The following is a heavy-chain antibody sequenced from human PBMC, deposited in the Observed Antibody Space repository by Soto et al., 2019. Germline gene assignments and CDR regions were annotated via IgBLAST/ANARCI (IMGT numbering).Heavy chain of an antibody. D-gene: IGHD2-21*01. CDR2: IYYGGAT. V-gene: IGHV4-59*08. CDR3: ASLGAYYLSLDP. CDR1: GGSFSPNY. Sequence: QVQLQESGPGLVKPSETLSLTCSLSGGSFSPNYWGWFRQSPGKGLEWVGYIYYGGATSYNPSLKSRVTISLETSKSHFSLRLSSVTAADTAVYYCASLGAYYLSLDPWGPGTLGTVSS. J-gene: IGHJ5*02.